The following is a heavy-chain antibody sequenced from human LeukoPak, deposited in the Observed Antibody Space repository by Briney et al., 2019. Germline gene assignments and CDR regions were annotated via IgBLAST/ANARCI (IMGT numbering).Heavy chain of an antibody. Sequence: PGGSLRLSCAASGFPFTDFDIHWVRQAPGKGLEWVALLLFDRGNTYFAHSVKGRFTISTDKSRNTLHLQMNSLRPEDTAVYYCAKCCPMDVWGQGTTVTVSS. V-gene: IGHV3-30*18. CDR3: AKCCPMDV. CDR1: GFPFTDFD. CDR2: LLFDRGNT. D-gene: IGHD4/OR15-4a*01. J-gene: IGHJ6*02.